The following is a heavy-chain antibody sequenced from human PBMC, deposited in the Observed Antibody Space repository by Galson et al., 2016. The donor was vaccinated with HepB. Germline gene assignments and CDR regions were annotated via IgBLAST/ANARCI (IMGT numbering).Heavy chain of an antibody. CDR1: GFNFNDYN. J-gene: IGHJ4*02. Sequence: SLRLSCATSGFNFNDYNMHWVRQAPGKGLEWVAIIWYDGTIKFYADSVQGRFTISRDTSKNTVSLQMSSLSVEEAGFYYCAREFHGNYAVDYWGQGTLVAVSS. V-gene: IGHV3-33*01. CDR3: AREFHGNYAVDY. D-gene: IGHD4-17*01. CDR2: IWYDGTIK.